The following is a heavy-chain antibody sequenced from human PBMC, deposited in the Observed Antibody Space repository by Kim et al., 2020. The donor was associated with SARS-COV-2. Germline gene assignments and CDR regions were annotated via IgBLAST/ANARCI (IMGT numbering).Heavy chain of an antibody. Sequence: GESLKISCKGSGYSFTSYWIGWVRQMPGKGLEWMGIIYPGDSDTRYSPSFQGQVTISADKSISTAYLQWSSLKASDTAMYYCARGRDYGSGSYYKPVFYGMDVWGQGTTVTVSS. CDR3: ARGRDYGSGSYYKPVFYGMDV. CDR2: IYPGDSDT. CDR1: GYSFTSYW. J-gene: IGHJ6*02. D-gene: IGHD3-10*01. V-gene: IGHV5-51*01.